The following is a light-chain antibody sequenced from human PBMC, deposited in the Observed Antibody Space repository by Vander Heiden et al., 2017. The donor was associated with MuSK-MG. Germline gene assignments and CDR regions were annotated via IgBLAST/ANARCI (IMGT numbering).Light chain of an antibody. CDR2: DAS. J-gene: IGKJ5*01. CDR1: QDISNY. V-gene: IGKV1-33*01. Sequence: DIQMTKSPSSLSASVGDRVTITCQASQDISNYLNWYQQKPGKAPKLLIYDASNLETGVPSRLSASGSGTDFTFTISSLQPEHITTYYCHEDDNLRITFGQGTQLEIK. CDR3: HEDDNLRIT.